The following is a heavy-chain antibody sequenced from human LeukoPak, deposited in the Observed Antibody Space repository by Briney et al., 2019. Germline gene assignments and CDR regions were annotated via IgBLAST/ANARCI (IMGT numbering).Heavy chain of an antibody. D-gene: IGHD2-15*01. J-gene: IGHJ4*02. CDR2: ISHSGNT. CDR1: GGSISSSNW. V-gene: IGHV4-4*02. CDR3: ARYCSGGSCYGYFDC. Sequence: PSGTLSLTCVVSGGSISSSNWWSWVRQPPGKGLEWIGEISHSGNTNYIPSLKSRVTTSIDKSKNQFSLKLTSVTAADTAVYYCARYCSGGSCYGYFDCWGQGTLVTVSS.